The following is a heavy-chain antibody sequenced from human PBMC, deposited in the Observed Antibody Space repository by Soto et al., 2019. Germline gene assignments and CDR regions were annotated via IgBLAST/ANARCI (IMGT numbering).Heavy chain of an antibody. CDR1: GGTFSSYA. CDR3: ARGIYDFWSGPYYYYGMDV. Sequence: SVKVSCKASGGTFSSYAISWVRQAPGQGLEWMGGIIPIFGTANYAQKFQGRVTITADESTSTAYMELSSLRSEDTAVYYCARGIYDFWSGPYYYYGMDVWGQGTTVTVSS. D-gene: IGHD3-3*01. J-gene: IGHJ6*02. V-gene: IGHV1-69*13. CDR2: IIPIFGTA.